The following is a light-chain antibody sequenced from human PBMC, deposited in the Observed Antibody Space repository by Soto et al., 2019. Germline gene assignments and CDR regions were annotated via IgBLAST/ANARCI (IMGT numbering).Light chain of an antibody. CDR3: PHYAGSPWT. J-gene: IGKJ1*01. CDR2: GAS. CDR1: QSIISSY. V-gene: IGKV3-20*01. Sequence: EIVLTQSPGTLSLSPGQRVTLSCRASQSIISSYLVWYQQKPGQAPRVLLYGASSRATGIPDRFSGSGSGTDFTLTISRLEPEDFAVYYCPHYAGSPWTFGQGTKVEIK.